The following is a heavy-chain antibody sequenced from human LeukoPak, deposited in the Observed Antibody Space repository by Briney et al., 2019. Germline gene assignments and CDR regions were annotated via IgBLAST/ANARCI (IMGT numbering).Heavy chain of an antibody. D-gene: IGHD3-3*01. CDR3: ARSLTIFGVDPRTPRGLDYFDS. J-gene: IGHJ4*02. V-gene: IGHV3-66*01. CDR1: GFVVNERY. CDR2: IYNTGNT. Sequence: GGSLRLSCAASGFVVNERYINWVRQAPGKGLEWVSVIYNTGNTDYGDSVRGRFTMSRDTSENTVNLQMTALRVEDTAVYYCARSLTIFGVDPRTPRGLDYFDSWGQGVLVIVSS.